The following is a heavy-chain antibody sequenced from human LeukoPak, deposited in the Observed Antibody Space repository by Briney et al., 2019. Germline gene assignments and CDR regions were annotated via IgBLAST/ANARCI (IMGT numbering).Heavy chain of an antibody. CDR2: ISGSGGST. CDR1: GFTFSSYA. V-gene: IGHV3-23*01. CDR3: AKDEAVAVKPTPPYFDY. Sequence: PGGSLRLSCAASGFTFSSYAMSWVRQAPGKGLEWVSAISGSGGSTYYADSVKGRFTISRDNSKNTLYLQMNSLRAEDTAVYYCAKDEAVAVKPTPPYFDYWGQGTLVTVSS. J-gene: IGHJ4*02. D-gene: IGHD6-19*01.